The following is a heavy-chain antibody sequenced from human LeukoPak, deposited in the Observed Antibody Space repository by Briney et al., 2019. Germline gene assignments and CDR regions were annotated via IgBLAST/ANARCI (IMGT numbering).Heavy chain of an antibody. CDR3: ASTPPRGIAWFDP. J-gene: IGHJ5*02. CDR1: GYTFTDYY. D-gene: IGHD3-16*01. V-gene: IGHV1-2*02. CDR2: INPNTGGT. Sequence: ASVKVSCKTSGYTFTDYYIHWVRQAPGQGLEWMGYINPNTGGTKYAQKFQGRVTMTRDTSISTAYMELRLRSDDTAVYYCASTPPRGIAWFDPWGQGTRVTVSS.